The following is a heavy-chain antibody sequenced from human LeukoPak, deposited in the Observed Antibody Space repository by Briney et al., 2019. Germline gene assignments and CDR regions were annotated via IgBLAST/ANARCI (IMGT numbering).Heavy chain of an antibody. CDR1: GYTFTDYY. V-gene: IGHV1-18*01. Sequence: ASVKVSCKASGYTFTDYYIHWVRQAPGQGLEWMGWISAYNGYTDLAERLQGRATLATDTSTSTAYMELRNLRSDDTAVYYCARESPRRAVTGMDYWGQGTLVTVSS. J-gene: IGHJ4*02. CDR3: ARESPRRAVTGMDY. D-gene: IGHD6-19*01. CDR2: ISAYNGYT.